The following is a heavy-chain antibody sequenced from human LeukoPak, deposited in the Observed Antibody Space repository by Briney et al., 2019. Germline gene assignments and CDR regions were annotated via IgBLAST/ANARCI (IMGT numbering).Heavy chain of an antibody. D-gene: IGHD3-10*01. CDR3: ARYGSGTYPRFDY. CDR1: GGSIRGYY. CDR2: IYYSGST. V-gene: IGHV4-59*08. J-gene: IGHJ4*02. Sequence: LETLSLTCTVSGGSIRGYYWSWIRQPPGKGLEWIGYIYYSGSTNYNPSLQSRVTISVDTSKNQFSLNLTSVTAADTAVYYCARYGSGTYPRFDYWGQGILVTVSS.